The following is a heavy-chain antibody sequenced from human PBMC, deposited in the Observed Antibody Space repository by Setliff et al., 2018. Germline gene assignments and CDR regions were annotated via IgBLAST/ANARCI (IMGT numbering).Heavy chain of an antibody. CDR1: GFTFSTHS. Sequence: PGGSLRLSCAASGFTFSTHSMNWVRQAPGKGLEWVSSISRSSTYIYYADSMKGRFTISRDNAKNSLYLQMNSLKTEDTAVYYCTTGSVCVGDCYSGRLNYWGQGTLVTVSS. D-gene: IGHD2-21*02. CDR3: TTGSVCVGDCYSGRLNY. J-gene: IGHJ4*02. V-gene: IGHV3-21*03. CDR2: ISRSSTYI.